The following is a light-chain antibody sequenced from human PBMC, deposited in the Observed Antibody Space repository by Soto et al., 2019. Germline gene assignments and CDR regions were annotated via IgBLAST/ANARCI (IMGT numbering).Light chain of an antibody. J-gene: IGKJ1*01. V-gene: IGKV1-5*01. CDR2: HAS. CDR1: QTINNW. Sequence: DIPMTQSPSTLSASIGDRVTITCRASQTINNWLAWYQQKPGKAPNLLIYHASNLEAGVPSRFSGSALWTEFTLTISSLQPDDFATYYCQHYNSYPWTFGQGTKVEIK. CDR3: QHYNSYPWT.